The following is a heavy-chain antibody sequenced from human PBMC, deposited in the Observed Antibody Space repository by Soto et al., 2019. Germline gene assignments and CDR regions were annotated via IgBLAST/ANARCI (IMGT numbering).Heavy chain of an antibody. Sequence: ASVKVSCKVSGYTLTELSMRWVRQAPGKGLEWMGGFDPEDGETTYAQKFQGRVTITADKSTSTAYMELSSLRSEDTAVYYCASGGQDRLQSDAFDIWGQGTMVTVSS. CDR2: FDPEDGET. CDR3: ASGGQDRLQSDAFDI. CDR1: GYTLTELS. J-gene: IGHJ3*02. D-gene: IGHD4-4*01. V-gene: IGHV1-24*01.